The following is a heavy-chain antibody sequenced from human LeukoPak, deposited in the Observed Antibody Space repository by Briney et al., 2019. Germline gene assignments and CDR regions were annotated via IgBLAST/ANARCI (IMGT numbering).Heavy chain of an antibody. CDR2: IYPGDSDT. Sequence: GESLKISCKGSGYSFTNYWIGWVRQMPGKGLEWMGIIYPGDSDTRYSPSSQGQVTISADKSISTAYLQWSSLKASDTAMYYCARLMRYCSGGSCPATDCWGQGTLVTVSS. J-gene: IGHJ4*02. D-gene: IGHD2-15*01. CDR1: GYSFTNYW. CDR3: ARLMRYCSGGSCPATDC. V-gene: IGHV5-51*01.